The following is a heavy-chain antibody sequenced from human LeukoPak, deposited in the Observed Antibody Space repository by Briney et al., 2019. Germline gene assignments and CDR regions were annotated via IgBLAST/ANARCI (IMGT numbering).Heavy chain of an antibody. CDR1: GFTFSSYW. CDR3: ARQIEGGYHAFDI. D-gene: IGHD3-16*02. Sequence: GGSLRLSCAASGFTFSSYWMHWVRQAPGEGLVWVSRINSDGSTTNYADSVKGRFTISRDNARDTLYLQMSSLRAEDTAVYYCARQIEGGYHAFDIWGQGTMVPVSS. J-gene: IGHJ3*02. CDR2: INSDGSTT. V-gene: IGHV3-74*01.